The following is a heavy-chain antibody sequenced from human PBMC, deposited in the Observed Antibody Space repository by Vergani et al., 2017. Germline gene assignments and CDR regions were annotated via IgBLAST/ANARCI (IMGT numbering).Heavy chain of an antibody. CDR1: GGSISSGDYY. CDR2: IYYSGST. CDR3: ARDSPVPAYXYYGSGSYPYYFDY. V-gene: IGHV4-30-4*08. D-gene: IGHD3-10*01. Sequence: QVQLQESGPGLVKPSQTLSLTCTVSGGSISSGDYYWSWIRQPPGKGLEWIGYIYYSGSTYYNPSLKSRVTISVDTSKNQFSLKLSSVTAADTAVYYCARDSPVPAYXYYGSGSYPYYFDYWGQGTLVTVSS. J-gene: IGHJ4*02.